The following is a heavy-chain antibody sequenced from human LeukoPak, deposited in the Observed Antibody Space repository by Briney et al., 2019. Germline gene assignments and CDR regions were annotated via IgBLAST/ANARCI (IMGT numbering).Heavy chain of an antibody. CDR2: INAANGHT. CDR1: GYTFTNYA. CDR3: ARGRGPPNTNRDFYYYYYMDV. Sequence: ASVKVSCKASGYTFTNYAIHWVRQAPGQRFEWMGWINAANGHTKYTQEFQDRITITRDTSATTAYMELSNLRSEDMALYYCARGRGPPNTNRDFYYYYYMDVWGTGTTVTVSS. D-gene: IGHD3-10*01. V-gene: IGHV1-3*03. J-gene: IGHJ6*03.